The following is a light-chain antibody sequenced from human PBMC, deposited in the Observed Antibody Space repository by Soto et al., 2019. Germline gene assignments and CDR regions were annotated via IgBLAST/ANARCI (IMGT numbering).Light chain of an antibody. CDR3: QQYMSSVT. CDR2: GAS. CDR1: QSVDTTF. V-gene: IGKV3-20*01. J-gene: IGKJ1*01. Sequence: ESVLTQSPGSLSLSPGQRATLSCRASQSVDTTFFAWYQKKPGQAPRLLIYGASKRATGIPDRFSGSGSGTDFTLIISRLEPEEFAVYYCQQYMSSVTFGQGTKVEIK.